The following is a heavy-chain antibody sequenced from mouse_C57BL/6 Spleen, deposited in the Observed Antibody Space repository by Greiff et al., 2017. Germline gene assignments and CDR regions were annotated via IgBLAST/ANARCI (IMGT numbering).Heavy chain of an antibody. CDR3: TTDGNYSWFAY. CDR2: IDPENGDT. V-gene: IGHV14-4*01. CDR1: GFNIKDDY. J-gene: IGHJ3*01. D-gene: IGHD2-1*01. Sequence: EVKLQESGAELVRPGASVKLSCTASGFNIKDDYMHWVKQRPEQGLEWIGWIDPENGDTEYASKFQGKATITADTSSNTAYLQLSSLTSEDTAVYYCTTDGNYSWFAYWGQGTLVTVSA.